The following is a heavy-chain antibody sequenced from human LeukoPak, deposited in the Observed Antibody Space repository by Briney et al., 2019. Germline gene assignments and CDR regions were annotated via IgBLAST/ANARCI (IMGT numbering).Heavy chain of an antibody. D-gene: IGHD6-19*01. CDR1: GVTFRDYA. CDR2: ISGSATTT. J-gene: IGHJ5*02. Sequence: GGSLRLSCAASGVTFRDYAMTWVRQVPGEGLEWVSGISGSATTTDYADSVKGRFTISRDNSKTTLYLQMNSLRAEDTATYFCAKTRGTRSRWYLLEAWGQGTLATVSS. V-gene: IGHV3-23*01. CDR3: AKTRGTRSRWYLLEA.